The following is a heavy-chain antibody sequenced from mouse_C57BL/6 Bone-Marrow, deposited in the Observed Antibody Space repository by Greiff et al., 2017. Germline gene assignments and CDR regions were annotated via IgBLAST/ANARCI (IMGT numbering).Heavy chain of an antibody. CDR3: ARLYYYDSWYWYVDV. V-gene: IGHV1-52*01. Sequence: QVQLQQPGAELVRPGSSVKLSCKASGYTFTSYWMHWVKPRPIQGLEWIGNIDPSDSETHYNQKFKDKATLTVDKSSSTAYMQLSSLTSEDSAVYYCARLYYYDSWYWYVDVWGTGTTVTVSS. CDR2: IDPSDSET. CDR1: GYTFTSYW. D-gene: IGHD1-1*01. J-gene: IGHJ1*03.